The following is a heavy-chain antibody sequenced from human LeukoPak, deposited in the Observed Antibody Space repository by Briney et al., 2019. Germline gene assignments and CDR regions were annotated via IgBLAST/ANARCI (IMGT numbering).Heavy chain of an antibody. V-gene: IGHV4-34*01. CDR2: INHSGST. J-gene: IGHJ4*02. CDR3: ARGRYCSSTSCYTDH. CDR1: GGSFSGYY. Sequence: SETLSLTCAVYGGSFSGYYWSWIRQPPGKGLEWIGEINHSGSTNYNPSLKSRVTISVDTSKNQFSLKLSSVTAADTAVYYCARGRYCSSTSCYTDHWGQGTLVTVSS. D-gene: IGHD2-2*02.